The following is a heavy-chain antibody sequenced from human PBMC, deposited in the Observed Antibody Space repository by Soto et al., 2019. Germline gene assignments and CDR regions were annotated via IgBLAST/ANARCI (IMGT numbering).Heavy chain of an antibody. J-gene: IGHJ3*02. V-gene: IGHV3-66*01. CDR3: ARVLGGSSPAGAFDI. Sequence: PGGSLRLSYAASGFTVSSNYMSWVRQAPGKGLEWVSVIYSGGSTYYADSVKGRFTISRDNSKNTLYLQMNSLRAEDTAVYYCARVLGGSSPAGAFDIWGQGTMVTVSS. D-gene: IGHD3-10*01. CDR2: IYSGGST. CDR1: GFTVSSNY.